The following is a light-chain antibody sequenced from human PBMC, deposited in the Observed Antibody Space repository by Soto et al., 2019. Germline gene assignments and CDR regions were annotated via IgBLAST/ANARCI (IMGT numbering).Light chain of an antibody. CDR3: QQYGSSYT. V-gene: IGKV3-20*01. CDR1: QSISSTY. Sequence: ETVLTQSPGTLSLSPGERVTLSCRASQSISSTYIAWYQQKVGQAPRLLIYAASYRANGIPDRFSGSESGTNFTLTITRLELEDFAVYYCQQYGSSYTFGQGTRLEI. CDR2: AAS. J-gene: IGKJ2*01.